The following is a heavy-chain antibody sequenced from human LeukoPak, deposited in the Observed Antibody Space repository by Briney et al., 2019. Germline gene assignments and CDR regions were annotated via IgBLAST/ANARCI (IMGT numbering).Heavy chain of an antibody. CDR1: GYTFTSYG. CDR3: ARAPWTPYDSSGHDY. D-gene: IGHD3-22*01. CDR2: ISAYNGNT. V-gene: IGHV1-18*01. Sequence: ASVKVSCKASGYTFTSYGISWVRQAPGQGLERMGWISAYNGNTNYAQKLQGRVTMTTDTSTSTAYMELRSLRSDDTAVYYCARAPWTPYDSSGHDYWGQGTLVTVSS. J-gene: IGHJ4*02.